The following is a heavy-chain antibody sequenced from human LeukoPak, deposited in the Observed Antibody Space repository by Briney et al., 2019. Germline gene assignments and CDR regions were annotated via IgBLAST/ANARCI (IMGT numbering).Heavy chain of an antibody. J-gene: IGHJ4*02. CDR1: GFTFSNYG. CDR3: ARDSGTYSVDY. CDR2: IWYDGSNK. D-gene: IGHD1-26*01. V-gene: IGHV3-33*01. Sequence: GRSLRLSCAATGFTFSNYGMHWVRQAPGKGLEWVAVIWYDGSNKYYADSVKGRVTISRDNSKNTLFLQMNSLRAEDTAVYYCARDSGTYSVDYWGQGTLVTVSS.